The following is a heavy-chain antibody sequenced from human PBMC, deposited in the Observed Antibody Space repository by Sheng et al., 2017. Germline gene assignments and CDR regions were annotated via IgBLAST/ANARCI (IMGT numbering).Heavy chain of an antibody. D-gene: IGHD2-15*01. J-gene: IGHJ4*02. CDR1: GGSFSGYY. Sequence: QVQLQQWGAGLLKPSETLSLTCAVYGGSFSGYYWSWIRQPPGKGLEWIGEINHSGSTNYNPSLKSRVTISVDTSKNQFSLKLSSVTAADTAVYYCARGGGYCSGGSCYFADYWGQGTLVTVSS. CDR2: INHSGST. CDR3: ARGGGYCSGGSCYFADY. V-gene: IGHV4-34*01.